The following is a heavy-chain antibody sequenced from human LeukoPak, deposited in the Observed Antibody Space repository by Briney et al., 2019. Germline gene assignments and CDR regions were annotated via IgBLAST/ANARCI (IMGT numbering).Heavy chain of an antibody. CDR1: GFTFSNYG. J-gene: IGHJ6*02. D-gene: IGHD4-17*01. Sequence: AGRSLRLSCAASGFTFSNYGMHWVRQAPGKGLDWVAVIWYDGSSQYYADSVKGRFTISRDNSKNTLYLQMSSLRVEDTAVYYCAKDRAVRDYGVSRDYYYGMDVWGQGTTVTVSS. CDR2: IWYDGSSQ. V-gene: IGHV3-33*06. CDR3: AKDRAVRDYGVSRDYYYGMDV.